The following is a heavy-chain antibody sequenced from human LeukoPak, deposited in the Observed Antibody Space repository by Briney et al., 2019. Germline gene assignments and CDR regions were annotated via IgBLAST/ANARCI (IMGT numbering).Heavy chain of an antibody. V-gene: IGHV3-20*04. CDR2: INWKGGST. CDR3: ARDLKRLAAVQPPEFDY. Sequence: GGSLRLSCAASGFIFDDYGMSWVRQAPGKGLEGVSGINWKGGSTGYGDSVEGRFTISRDNAKNSLYLQMNGLRAEDTALYYCARDLKRLAAVQPPEFDYRGQGTLVTVSS. D-gene: IGHD6-13*01. CDR1: GFIFDDYG. J-gene: IGHJ4*02.